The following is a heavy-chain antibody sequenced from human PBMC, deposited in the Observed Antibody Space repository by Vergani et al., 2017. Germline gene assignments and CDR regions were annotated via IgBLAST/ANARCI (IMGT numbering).Heavy chain of an antibody. D-gene: IGHD2/OR15-2a*01. CDR1: GYSFTSYW. CDR2: IYPGDSDT. J-gene: IGHJ3*02. Sequence: VQLVQSGAEVKKTGASVKVSCKASGYSFTSYWIGWVRQMPGKGLEWMGIIYPGDSDTRYSPSFQGQVTISADKSISTAYLQWSSLKASDTAMYYCASPRAPDYLPSVDAFDIWGQGTMVTVSS. CDR3: ASPRAPDYLPSVDAFDI. V-gene: IGHV5-51*01.